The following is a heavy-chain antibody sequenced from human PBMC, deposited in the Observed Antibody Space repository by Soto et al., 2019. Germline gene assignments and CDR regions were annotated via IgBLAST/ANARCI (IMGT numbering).Heavy chain of an antibody. Sequence: QVQLVESGGGVVQPGRSLRLSCAASGFTFSSYAMHWVRQAPGKGLEWVAVISYDGSNKYYAASVKGRFTISRDNSKNTLYLQMNSLRAEDTAVYYCASADSGSYYGGGGYFGCWGQGTLVTVSS. CDR2: ISYDGSNK. V-gene: IGHV3-30-3*01. CDR3: ASADSGSYYGGGGYFGC. J-gene: IGHJ4*02. CDR1: GFTFSSYA. D-gene: IGHD1-26*01.